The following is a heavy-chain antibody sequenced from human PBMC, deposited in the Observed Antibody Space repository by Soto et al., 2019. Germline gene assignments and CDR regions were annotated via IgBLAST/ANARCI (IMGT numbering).Heavy chain of an antibody. CDR2: IFYSGST. CDR1: SGSISSTIYS. CDR3: XRQCRGVTCHWFVP. J-gene: IGHJ5*02. V-gene: IGHV4-39*01. Sequence: SETLSLTCTVSSGSISSTIYSWDWIRQPPGKGLEWIGGIFYSGSTYYNPSLKSRVTISVDTSKNQFSLTLTSVTAADTAVYYCXRQCRGVTCHWFVPWGQGTLVTVSS. D-gene: IGHD2-15*01.